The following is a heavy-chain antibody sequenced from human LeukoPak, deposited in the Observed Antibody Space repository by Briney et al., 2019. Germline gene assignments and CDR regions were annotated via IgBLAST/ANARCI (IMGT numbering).Heavy chain of an antibody. CDR1: GGTFSSYA. V-gene: IGHV1-69*05. D-gene: IGHD3-22*01. J-gene: IGHJ3*02. CDR3: ALYYYDSSGYYPFVNNAFDI. Sequence: SVKVSCKASGGTFSSYAISWVRQAPGQGLEWMGGIIPIFGTANYAQKFQGRVTITTDESTSTAYMKLSSLRSEDTAVYYCALYYYDSSGYYPFVNNAFDIWGQGTMVTVSS. CDR2: IIPIFGTA.